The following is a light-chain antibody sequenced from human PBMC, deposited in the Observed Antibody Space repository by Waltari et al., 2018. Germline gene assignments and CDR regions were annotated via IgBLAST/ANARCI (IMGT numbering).Light chain of an antibody. CDR2: AAS. J-gene: IGKJ1*01. CDR1: QVISNW. Sequence: DIQMTQSPSSVSASVGDRVTIVCRPGQVISNWLAWYQQKPGQAPKLLIYAASVLQTGVPSRFSGSGSGTDFTLTITNLQPEDFATYFCQQGASFPPTFGQGTKVEVK. V-gene: IGKV1-12*01. CDR3: QQGASFPPT.